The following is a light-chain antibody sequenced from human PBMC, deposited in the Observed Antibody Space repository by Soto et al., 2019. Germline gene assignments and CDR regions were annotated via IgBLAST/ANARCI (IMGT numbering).Light chain of an antibody. J-gene: IGKJ1*01. CDR1: QNINRW. V-gene: IGKV1-5*01. Sequence: DIQMTQSPSTLSASIGDRVTITCRASQNINRWLAWYQQKPGKAPMLLIYDASSLQSVAPSRFGGSGSGTEFTLTISSLQPDDFATYYCQQYSRHWTFGQGTKVEV. CDR2: DAS. CDR3: QQYSRHWT.